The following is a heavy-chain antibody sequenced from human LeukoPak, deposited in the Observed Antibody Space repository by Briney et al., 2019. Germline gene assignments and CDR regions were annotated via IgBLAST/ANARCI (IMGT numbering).Heavy chain of an antibody. CDR3: ATDQSATGSAPNAFDI. CDR2: FDPEDGET. V-gene: IGHV1-24*01. J-gene: IGHJ3*02. CDR1: GYTLTELS. D-gene: IGHD3-9*01. Sequence: ASVKVSCKVSGYTLTELSMHWVRLAPGKGLEWMGGFDPEDGETIYAQKFQGRVTMTEDTSTDTTYMELSSLRSEDTAVYYCATDQSATGSAPNAFDIWGQGTMVTVSS.